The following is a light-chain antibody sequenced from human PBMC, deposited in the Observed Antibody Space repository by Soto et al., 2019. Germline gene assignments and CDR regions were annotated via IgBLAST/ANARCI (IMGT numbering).Light chain of an antibody. Sequence: QSALTQPTSASGSPGQSVTISCTGTSSDIGGHNYVSWYQHHPGKAPKLIIYEVTKRPSGVPDRFSGSKSGNTASLTVSGLQTEDEADYYCSSYAGHNNYVFATGTKLTVL. V-gene: IGLV2-8*01. CDR3: SSYAGHNNYV. CDR1: SSDIGGHNY. CDR2: EVT. J-gene: IGLJ1*01.